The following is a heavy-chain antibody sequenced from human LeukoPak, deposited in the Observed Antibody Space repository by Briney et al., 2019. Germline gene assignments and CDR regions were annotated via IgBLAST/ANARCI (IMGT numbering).Heavy chain of an antibody. Sequence: GGSLRLSCAASGFTFSSYWMSWVRQAPGKGLEWVANIKQDGSEKYYVDSVKGRFAISRDNAKNSLYLQMNSLRAEDTAVYYCARSGVLDYFDCWGQGTLVTVSS. D-gene: IGHD3-10*01. CDR2: IKQDGSEK. J-gene: IGHJ4*02. CDR3: ARSGVLDYFDC. CDR1: GFTFSSYW. V-gene: IGHV3-7*01.